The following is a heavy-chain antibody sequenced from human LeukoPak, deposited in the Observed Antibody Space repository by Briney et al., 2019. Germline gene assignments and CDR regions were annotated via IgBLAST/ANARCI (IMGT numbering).Heavy chain of an antibody. Sequence: GGSLRLSCAASGFTFSSYEMNWVRQAPGKGLEWVSYISSSGGTRYYADSVKGRFTISRDNAKNSLYLQMNSLRAEDTAVYYCARDVIQPWLLFDYWGQGTLVTASS. CDR2: ISSSGGTR. V-gene: IGHV3-48*03. D-gene: IGHD5-18*01. CDR1: GFTFSSYE. CDR3: ARDVIQPWLLFDY. J-gene: IGHJ4*02.